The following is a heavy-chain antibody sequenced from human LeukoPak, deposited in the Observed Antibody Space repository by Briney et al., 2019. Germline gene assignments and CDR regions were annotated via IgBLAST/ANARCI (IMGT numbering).Heavy chain of an antibody. Sequence: PGGSLRLSCAASGFTFSSYAMSWVRQAPGKGLEWVSAISGSGGSTYYADSVKGRFTISRDNSKNTLYLQMNSLRAEDTAVYYCAKERAYCGGDFPNWFDPWGQGTLVTVSS. CDR2: ISGSGGST. D-gene: IGHD2-21*01. J-gene: IGHJ5*02. CDR3: AKERAYCGGDFPNWFDP. V-gene: IGHV3-23*01. CDR1: GFTFSSYA.